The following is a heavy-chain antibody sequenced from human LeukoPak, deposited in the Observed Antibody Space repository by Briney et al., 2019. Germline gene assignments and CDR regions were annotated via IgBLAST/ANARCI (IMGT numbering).Heavy chain of an antibody. CDR2: INPSGGST. J-gene: IGHJ4*02. Sequence: ASVKVSCEASGGTFSSYAISWVRQAPGQGLEWMGIINPSGGSTSYAQKFQGRVTMTRDTSTSTVYMELSSLRSEDTAVYYCALDILTGYYHYFDYWGQGTLVTVSS. CDR1: GGTFSSYA. V-gene: IGHV1-46*03. D-gene: IGHD3-9*01. CDR3: ALDILTGYYHYFDY.